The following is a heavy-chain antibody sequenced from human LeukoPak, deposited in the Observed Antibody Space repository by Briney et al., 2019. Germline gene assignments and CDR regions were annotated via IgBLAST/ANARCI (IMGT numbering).Heavy chain of an antibody. CDR3: ARASGDDFWANYYYCMDV. CDR1: GYTFTSYD. D-gene: IGHD3-3*01. Sequence: ASVKVSCKTSGYTFTSYDINWVRQATGQGLEWMGWMNPNSGNTGYAQKFQGRVTITRNTSISTAYMELSSLRSEDTAVYYCARASGDDFWANYYYCMDVWGKGTTVTVSS. CDR2: MNPNSGNT. J-gene: IGHJ6*03. V-gene: IGHV1-8*03.